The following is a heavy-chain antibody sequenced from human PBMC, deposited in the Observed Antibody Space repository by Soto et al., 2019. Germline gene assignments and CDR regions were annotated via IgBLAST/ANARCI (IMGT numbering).Heavy chain of an antibody. D-gene: IGHD2-21*01. CDR1: GGSFRTYA. Sequence: QGQLVQSGAEVKKPGSSVKVSCKASGGSFRTYAINWVRQAPGQGLEWMGGIIPMLAAPTYAQKFQGRLTITADESTTTVYMELRSLTSAHTAVYYCARVGPPSPSVIWFFDLWGRGTLVTVSS. CDR3: ARVGPPSPSVIWFFDL. CDR2: IIPMLAAP. J-gene: IGHJ2*01. V-gene: IGHV1-69*01.